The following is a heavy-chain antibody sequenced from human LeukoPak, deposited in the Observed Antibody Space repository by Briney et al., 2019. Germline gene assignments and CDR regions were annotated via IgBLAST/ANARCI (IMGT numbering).Heavy chain of an antibody. J-gene: IGHJ6*02. CDR1: GFTFTSSA. CDR2: IVVGSGNT. CDR3: AACPNYYYYGMDV. V-gene: IGHV1-58*02. Sequence: SVKVSCTASGFTFTSSAMQWVRQARGQRLEWIGWIVVGSGNTNYAQKFQERVTITRDMSTSTAYMELSSLRSEDTAVYYCAACPNYYYYGMDVWGQGTTVTVSS.